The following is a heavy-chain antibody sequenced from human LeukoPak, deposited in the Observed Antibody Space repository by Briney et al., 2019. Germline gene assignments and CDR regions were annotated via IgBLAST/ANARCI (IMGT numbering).Heavy chain of an antibody. Sequence: ASVKVSCKASGYTFTSYGISWVRQAPGQGLEWMGWTSAYNGNTNYAQKLQGRVTMTTDTSTSTAYMELRSLRSDDTAVYYCARTSMIVVVRAFDIWGQGTMVTVSS. CDR3: ARTSMIVVVRAFDI. CDR2: TSAYNGNT. V-gene: IGHV1-18*01. D-gene: IGHD3-22*01. J-gene: IGHJ3*02. CDR1: GYTFTSYG.